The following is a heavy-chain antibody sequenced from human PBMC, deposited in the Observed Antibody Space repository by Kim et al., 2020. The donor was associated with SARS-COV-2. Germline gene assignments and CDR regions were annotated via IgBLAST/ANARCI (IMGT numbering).Heavy chain of an antibody. CDR3: AKMRARLLGYYYCGLDV. CDR2: ISGSGGST. V-gene: IGHV3-23*01. CDR1: GFTFSSYA. D-gene: IGHD2-8*02. Sequence: GGSLRLSCAASGFTFSSYAMSWVRQAPGKGLEWVSAISGSGGSTYYADSVKGRFTISRDNSKNTLYLQMNSLRAEDTAVYYCAKMRARLLGYYYCGLDVWGQGPAVTVSS. J-gene: IGHJ6*02.